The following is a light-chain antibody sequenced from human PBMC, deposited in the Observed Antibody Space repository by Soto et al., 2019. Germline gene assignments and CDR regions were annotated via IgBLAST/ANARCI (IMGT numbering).Light chain of an antibody. CDR3: QQYQNWAPDRT. CDR2: GAS. CDR1: QSVSNN. V-gene: IGKV3-15*01. Sequence: EIVLTQSPGTLSLSPRERATLSCRASQSVSNNLAWYQQKPGQAPRLLIYGASTRATGIPARFSGSGSATGFALIFRSLQFDGVAVVLCQQYQNWAPDRTFGEGTKGEIK. J-gene: IGKJ4*02.